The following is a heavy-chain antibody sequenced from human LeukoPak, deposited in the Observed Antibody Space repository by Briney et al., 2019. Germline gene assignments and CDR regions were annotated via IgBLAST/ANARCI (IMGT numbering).Heavy chain of an antibody. D-gene: IGHD3-22*01. V-gene: IGHV4-30-4*01. CDR1: GGSISSGDYY. Sequence: SQTLSLTCTVSGGSISSGDYYWSWIRQPPGKGLEWIGYIYYSGSTYYNPSLKSRVTISVDTSKNQFSLKLSSVTAADTAVYYCARVDYGSGYTYYFDYWGQGTLVTVSS. CDR3: ARVDYGSGYTYYFDY. J-gene: IGHJ4*02. CDR2: IYYSGST.